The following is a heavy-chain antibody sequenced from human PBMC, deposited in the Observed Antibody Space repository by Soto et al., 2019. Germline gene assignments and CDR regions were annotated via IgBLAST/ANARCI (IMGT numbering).Heavy chain of an antibody. CDR3: ARAPTPKYYYFDY. CDR2: IYYSGST. Sequence: PSETLSLTCTVSGGSISSYYWSWIRQPPGKGLEWIGYIYYSGSTNYNPSLKSRVTISVDTSKNQFSLKLSSVTAADTAVYYCARAPTPKYYYFDYWGQGTLVTVSS. J-gene: IGHJ4*02. CDR1: GGSISSYY. V-gene: IGHV4-59*01. D-gene: IGHD3-10*01.